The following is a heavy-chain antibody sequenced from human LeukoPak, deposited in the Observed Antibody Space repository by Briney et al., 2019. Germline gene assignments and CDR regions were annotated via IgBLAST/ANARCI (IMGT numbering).Heavy chain of an antibody. J-gene: IGHJ6*03. CDR3: ARSSRYSSSWYLGYYYYYYMDV. Sequence: PSETLSLTCTVSGYSISSGYYWGWIRQPPGKGLEWIGIIYHSGRTDYNPSLKSRVTISVDTSKNQFSLKLSSVTAADTAVYYCARSSRYSSSWYLGYYYYYYMDVWGKGTTVTVSS. CDR1: GYSISSGYY. CDR2: IYHSGRT. D-gene: IGHD6-13*01. V-gene: IGHV4-38-2*02.